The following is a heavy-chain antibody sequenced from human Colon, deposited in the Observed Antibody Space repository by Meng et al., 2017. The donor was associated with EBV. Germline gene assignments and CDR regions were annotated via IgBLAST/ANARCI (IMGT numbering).Heavy chain of an antibody. V-gene: IGHV3-72*01. CDR2: VRNKANAFFT. J-gene: IGHJ4*02. D-gene: IGHD2-15*01. CDR3: TRVALVSIAAIRSRYFDH. Sequence: EVQLVESXXGLVQXGGALRLSXSASGFPFRAHYMDWVRQAPGKGLEWVARVRNKANAFFTEYAASVKGRFTISREDSKNSLYLQMNSLQTEDTAVYYCTRVALVSIAAIRSRYFDHRGQGTLVTVSS. CDR1: GFPFRAHY.